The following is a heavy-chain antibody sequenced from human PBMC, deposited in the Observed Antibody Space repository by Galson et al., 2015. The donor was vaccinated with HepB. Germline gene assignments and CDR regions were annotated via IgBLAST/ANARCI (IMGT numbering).Heavy chain of an antibody. J-gene: IGHJ4*02. CDR3: ARAEENYYDTSGYYHQSYYFNF. CDR1: GYTFNRYT. D-gene: IGHD3-22*01. Sequence: SVKVSCKASGYTFNRYTINWVRQAPGQGLEWMGWISAYNGNTNYAHKLQGRVTMTTDTSTSTAYLELKSLRSCDTAVYYCARAEENYYDTSGYYHQSYYFNFWGQGNLVTVSS. V-gene: IGHV1-18*04. CDR2: ISAYNGNT.